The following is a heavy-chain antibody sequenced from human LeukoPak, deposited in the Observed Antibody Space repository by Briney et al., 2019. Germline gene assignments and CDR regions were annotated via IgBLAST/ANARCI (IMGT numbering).Heavy chain of an antibody. CDR3: ARHTNDYGGYGDY. V-gene: IGHV5-51*01. Sequence: GESLKISCRGSGYSFTTYWIGWVRQMPGKGLEWMGIIYPGDSDTRYSPSLQGQVTISADKSISAAYLQWSSLKASDTAMYYCARHTNDYGGYGDYWGQGTLVTVSS. CDR1: GYSFTTYW. CDR2: IYPGDSDT. J-gene: IGHJ4*02. D-gene: IGHD4-23*01.